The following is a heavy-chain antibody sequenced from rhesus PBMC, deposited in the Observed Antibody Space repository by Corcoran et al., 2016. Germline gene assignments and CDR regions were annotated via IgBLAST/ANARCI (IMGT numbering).Heavy chain of an antibody. Sequence: QVQLQESGPGVLKPSETLSLTCAVSGGSISSDYDLSWIRQPPGKGLECLGYIYGRKGDTNSNPSLKTRVTSSKDAARNQFSLGLKSVTAADTAVYYCARRHGPFDYWGQGLLVTVSS. V-gene: IGHV4-76*01. CDR2: IYGRKGDT. J-gene: IGHJ4*01. CDR3: ARRHGPFDY. CDR1: GGSISSDYD.